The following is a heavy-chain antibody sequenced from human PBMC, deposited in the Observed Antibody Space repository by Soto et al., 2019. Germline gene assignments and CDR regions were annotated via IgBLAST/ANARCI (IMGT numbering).Heavy chain of an antibody. CDR3: ARPDEGGYSSNHHYYYALDV. CDR1: GGTFRSYS. Sequence: ASVKVSCKASGGTFRSYSISWVRQAPGQGLEWMGGIIPIFDITNYAQKFQDRVTITADESTSTAYMELSSLGSDDTAVYYCARPDEGGYSSNHHYYYALDVWGQGTTVTVSS. J-gene: IGHJ6*02. D-gene: IGHD3-22*01. V-gene: IGHV1-69*13. CDR2: IIPIFDIT.